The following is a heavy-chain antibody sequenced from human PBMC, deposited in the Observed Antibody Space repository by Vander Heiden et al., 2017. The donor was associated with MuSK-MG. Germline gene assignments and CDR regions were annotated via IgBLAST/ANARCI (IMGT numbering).Heavy chain of an antibody. D-gene: IGHD3-9*01. Sequence: QVQLVQSGAELKKPAASVKVSCKASGYTCTSTGISWLRQAPGQGLEWMGWISAYNGNTNYAQKLQGRVTMTTDTSTSTAYMELRSLRSDDTAVYYCARKYYDILTSPSGMDVWGQGTTVTVSS. CDR1: GYTCTSTG. V-gene: IGHV1-18*04. CDR3: ARKYYDILTSPSGMDV. CDR2: ISAYNGNT. J-gene: IGHJ6*02.